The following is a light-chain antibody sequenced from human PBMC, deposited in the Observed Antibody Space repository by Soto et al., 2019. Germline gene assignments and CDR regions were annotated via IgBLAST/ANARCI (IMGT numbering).Light chain of an antibody. CDR1: QTISSW. Sequence: DIQMTQSPSTLSGSVGDRVTITCRASQTISSWLAWYQQKPGKAPKLLIYGAYTLQSGVPSRFSGSGSGTEFTLTISSLQPDDFATYYCQHYNSYSEAFGQGTKVDIK. CDR2: GAY. J-gene: IGKJ1*01. V-gene: IGKV1-5*01. CDR3: QHYNSYSEA.